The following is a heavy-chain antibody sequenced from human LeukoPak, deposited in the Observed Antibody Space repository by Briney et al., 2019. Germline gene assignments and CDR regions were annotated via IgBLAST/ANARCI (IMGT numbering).Heavy chain of an antibody. CDR3: ATSYPYYGSGSPPDY. J-gene: IGHJ4*02. CDR2: ISAYNGDT. CDR1: GYTFTSYG. V-gene: IGHV1-18*01. D-gene: IGHD3-10*01. Sequence: ASVKVSCKASGYTFTSYGISWVRQAPGQGLEWMGWISAYNGDTKYAQKFQGRVTMTRDTSTSTVYMELSSLRSEDTAVYYCATSYPYYGSGSPPDYWGQGTLVTVSS.